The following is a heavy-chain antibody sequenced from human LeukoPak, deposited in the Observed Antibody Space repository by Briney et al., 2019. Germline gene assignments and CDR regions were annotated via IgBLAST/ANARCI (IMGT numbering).Heavy chain of an antibody. D-gene: IGHD6-13*01. Sequence: SETLSLTCAVYGGSFSAYYWSWIRQPPGKGLEKIGEINHSGSTNYDPSLKSRVTISIDTSKNQFSLEMSSVTAAETAVYYCARGRGARSSRWYNWFDPWGQGTLVTVSS. CDR1: GGSFSAYY. CDR3: ARGRGARSSRWYNWFDP. J-gene: IGHJ5*02. V-gene: IGHV4-34*01. CDR2: INHSGST.